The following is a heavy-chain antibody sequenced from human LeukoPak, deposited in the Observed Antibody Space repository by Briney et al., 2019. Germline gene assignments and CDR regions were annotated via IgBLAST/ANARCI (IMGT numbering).Heavy chain of an antibody. V-gene: IGHV3-21*01. Sequence: GGSLRLSCAASGFTFSSYSMNWVRQAPGKGLEWVSSISSSSSYIYYADSVKGQFTIPRDNAKNSLYLQMNSLRAEDTAVYYCARERSIGSLDYWGQGTLVTVSS. J-gene: IGHJ4*02. CDR1: GFTFSSYS. D-gene: IGHD1-26*01. CDR2: ISSSSSYI. CDR3: ARERSIGSLDY.